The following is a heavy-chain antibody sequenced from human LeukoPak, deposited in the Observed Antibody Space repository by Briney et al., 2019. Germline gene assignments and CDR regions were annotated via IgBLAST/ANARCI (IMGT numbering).Heavy chain of an antibody. D-gene: IGHD3-10*01. J-gene: IGHJ5*02. Sequence: GGSLRLSCAASGFTFTKYWMTWARQAPGKGLEWVANIKQDGSEKFYVDSVKGRFTISRDNAKNSLDLQINSLGAEDTAVYYCARDRYYGSGNWFDPWGQGTLVTVSS. CDR1: GFTFTKYW. V-gene: IGHV3-7*01. CDR3: ARDRYYGSGNWFDP. CDR2: IKQDGSEK.